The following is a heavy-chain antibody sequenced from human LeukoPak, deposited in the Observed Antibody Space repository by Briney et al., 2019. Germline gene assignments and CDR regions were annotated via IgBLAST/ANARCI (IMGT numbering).Heavy chain of an antibody. V-gene: IGHV4-31*03. CDR3: ARDADYGGVSP. D-gene: IGHD4-23*01. CDR1: GGSISSGGYY. CDR2: IYYSGST. J-gene: IGHJ5*02. Sequence: SETLCLTCTVSGGSISSGGYYWSWIRQHPGKGLEWIGYIYYSGSTYYNPSLKSRVTISVDTSKNQFSLKLSSVTAADTAVYYCARDADYGGVSPWGQGTLVTVSS.